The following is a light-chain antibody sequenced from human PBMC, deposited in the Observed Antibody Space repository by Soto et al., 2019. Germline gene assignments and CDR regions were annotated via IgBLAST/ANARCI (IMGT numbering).Light chain of an antibody. CDR3: QQYGNSPQT. J-gene: IGKJ1*01. V-gene: IGKV3-20*01. CDR2: AAS. Sequence: DIVLTQSPGTLSLSPGERATLSCRASQRISSNYLGWYQQKPGQAPRLLIYAASSRATGIPDRFSGSGSGTDFTLTISRLEPEDFAVYYCQQYGNSPQTFGQGTKVDIK. CDR1: QRISSNY.